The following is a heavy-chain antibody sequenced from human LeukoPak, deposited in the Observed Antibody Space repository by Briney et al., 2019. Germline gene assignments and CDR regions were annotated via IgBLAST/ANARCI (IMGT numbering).Heavy chain of an antibody. V-gene: IGHV3-48*02. Sequence: GGSLRLSRADSGFTFSSYSMNWVRQAPGKGLEWVSYISSSSSTIYYADSVKGRFTISRDNAKNSLYLQMNSLRDEDTAVYYCARDLSVRGVIPNYFDYWGQGTLVTVSS. CDR2: ISSSSSTI. CDR1: GFTFSSYS. J-gene: IGHJ4*02. D-gene: IGHD3-10*01. CDR3: ARDLSVRGVIPNYFDY.